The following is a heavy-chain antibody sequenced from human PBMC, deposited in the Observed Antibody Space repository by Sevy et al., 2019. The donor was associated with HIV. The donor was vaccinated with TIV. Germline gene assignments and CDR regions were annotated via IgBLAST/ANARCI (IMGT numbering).Heavy chain of an antibody. V-gene: IGHV3-15*01. D-gene: IGHD2-8*02. CDR1: GFTFTYAW. Sequence: GGSLRLSCAASGFTFTYAWMTWVRQAPGKGLEWVGRIKSKADDGTTDYAEPVKGRFTISRDDSKNTLYLQMNSLKTEDTDVYYCSTDPIIVLLVTNGMDVWGQGTTVTVSS. CDR2: IKSKADDGTT. J-gene: IGHJ6*02. CDR3: STDPIIVLLVTNGMDV.